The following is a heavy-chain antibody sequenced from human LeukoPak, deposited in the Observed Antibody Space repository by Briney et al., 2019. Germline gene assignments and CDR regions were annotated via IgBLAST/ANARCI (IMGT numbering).Heavy chain of an antibody. CDR2: IYYSGST. D-gene: IGHD5-18*01. Sequence: SETLSLTCTVSGGSISSYYWSWIRQPPGKGLEWIGYIYYSGSTNYNPSLKSRVTISVDTSKNQFSLKLSSVTAADTAVYYCAREGRTAMFYYFDYWGQETLVTVSS. CDR1: GGSISSYY. V-gene: IGHV4-59*01. J-gene: IGHJ4*02. CDR3: AREGRTAMFYYFDY.